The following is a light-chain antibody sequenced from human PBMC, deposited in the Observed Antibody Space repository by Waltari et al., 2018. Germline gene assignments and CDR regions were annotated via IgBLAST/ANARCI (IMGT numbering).Light chain of an antibody. CDR3: MQSLQALWT. J-gene: IGKJ1*01. Sequence: DIVVTQSPLSLPVTPGEPASISCRSIQSLLHSNGYNYLDWYLQKPGQSPQLLIYLGSNRASGVPDRFSGTGSGTDFTLKINRVQAEDVGVYYCMQSLQALWTFGQGTKVEIK. CDR1: QSLLHSNGYNY. CDR2: LGS. V-gene: IGKV2-28*01.